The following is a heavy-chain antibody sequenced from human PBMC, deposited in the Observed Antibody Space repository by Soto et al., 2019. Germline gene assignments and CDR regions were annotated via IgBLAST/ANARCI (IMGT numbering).Heavy chain of an antibody. CDR2: INPSGGST. CDR3: ARVEMATIKGNAFDI. J-gene: IGHJ3*02. CDR1: GYTFTSYY. D-gene: IGHD5-12*01. Sequence: SVKVSCKASGYTFTSYYMYWVRQAPGQGLEWMGIINPSGGSTSYAQKFQGRVTMTRDTSTSTVYMELSSLRSEDTAVYYCARVEMATIKGNAFDIWGQGTMVTVSS. V-gene: IGHV1-46*01.